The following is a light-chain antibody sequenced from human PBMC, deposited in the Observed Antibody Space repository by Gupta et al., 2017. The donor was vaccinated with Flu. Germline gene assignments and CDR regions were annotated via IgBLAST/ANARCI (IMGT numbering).Light chain of an antibody. V-gene: IGKV1-39*01. CDR2: AAS. CDR3: QQSYSIWT. Sequence: VGDRVTITCRASQSISSYLNWYQQKPGKAPKLLIYAASSLQSGVPSRFSGSGSGTDFTLTISSLQPEDFATYYCQQSYSIWTFGQGTKVEIK. J-gene: IGKJ1*01. CDR1: QSISSY.